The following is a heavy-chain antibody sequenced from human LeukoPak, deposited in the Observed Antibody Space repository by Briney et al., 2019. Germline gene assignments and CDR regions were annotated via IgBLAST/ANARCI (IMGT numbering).Heavy chain of an antibody. CDR1: GGSISSYY. Sequence: SETLSLTCTVSGGSISSYYWSWIRQPPGKGLEWIGYIYYSGSTNYNPCLKSRVTISVDTSKNQFSLKLSSVTAADTAVYYCARQAGRWLQFGNFYYYGMDVWGQGTTVTVSS. D-gene: IGHD5-24*01. V-gene: IGHV4-59*08. CDR2: IYYSGST. CDR3: ARQAGRWLQFGNFYYYGMDV. J-gene: IGHJ6*02.